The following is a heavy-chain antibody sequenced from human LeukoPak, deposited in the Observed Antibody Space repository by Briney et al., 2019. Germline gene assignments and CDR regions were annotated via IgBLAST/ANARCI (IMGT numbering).Heavy chain of an antibody. J-gene: IGHJ4*02. Sequence: GGSLRLSCAVSGFTFSSYRMTWVRRTPGKGLEWVANIKADGSETDYVDSVKGRFTISRDNANNLLFLQMDSLRAEDTAAYHCGRSGRRDDSTYFNIDSWGQGTMVTVSS. CDR1: GFTFSSYR. V-gene: IGHV3-7*01. CDR2: IKADGSET. D-gene: IGHD3-22*01. CDR3: GRSGRRDDSTYFNIDS.